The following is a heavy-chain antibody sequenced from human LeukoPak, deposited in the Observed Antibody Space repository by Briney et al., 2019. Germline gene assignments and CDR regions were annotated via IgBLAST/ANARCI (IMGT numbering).Heavy chain of an antibody. CDR2: ISSSSSYI. CDR1: GFTFSSYS. D-gene: IGHD3-22*01. V-gene: IGHV3-21*01. J-gene: IGHJ3*02. Sequence: PGGSLRLSCAASGFTFSSYSINWVRQAPGKGLEWVSSISSSSSYIYYADSVKGRFTISRDNAKNSLYLQMNSLRAEDTAVYYCVRDYDSSGWPPRAAFDIWGQGTMVTVSS. CDR3: VRDYDSSGWPPRAAFDI.